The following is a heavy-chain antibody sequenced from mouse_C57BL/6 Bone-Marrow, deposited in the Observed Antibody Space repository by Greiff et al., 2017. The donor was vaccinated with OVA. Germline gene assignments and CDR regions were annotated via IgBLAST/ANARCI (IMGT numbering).Heavy chain of an antibody. Sequence: QVQLKQPGAELVMPGASVKLSCKASGYTFTSYWMHWVKQRPGQGLEWIGEIDPSDSYTNYNQKFKGKSTLTVDKYSSTAYMQLSSLTSEDSAVYYCARRNGNYFDYWGQGTTLTVSS. D-gene: IGHD2-1*01. J-gene: IGHJ2*01. CDR2: IDPSDSYT. CDR3: ARRNGNYFDY. V-gene: IGHV1-69*01. CDR1: GYTFTSYW.